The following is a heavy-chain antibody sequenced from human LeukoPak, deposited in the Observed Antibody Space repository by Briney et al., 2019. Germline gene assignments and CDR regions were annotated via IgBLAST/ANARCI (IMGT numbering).Heavy chain of an antibody. CDR3: ARRHYYDSSLHDSDAFDI. CDR1: GYSFNSYW. CDR2: IYPGDSDA. V-gene: IGHV5-51*01. D-gene: IGHD3-22*01. J-gene: IGHJ3*02. Sequence: GESLKISCKGSGYSFNSYWIGWVRQMPGKGLKWMEIIYPGDSDARYSPSFQGQVTISADKSISTAYLQWSSLKASDTAMYYCARRHYYDSSLHDSDAFDIWGQGTMVTVSS.